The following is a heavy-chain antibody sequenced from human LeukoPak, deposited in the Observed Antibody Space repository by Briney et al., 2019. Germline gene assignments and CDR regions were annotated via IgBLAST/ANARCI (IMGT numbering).Heavy chain of an antibody. CDR2: INHRGST. CDR1: GGCLCQYY. D-gene: IGHD3-3*01. CDR3: ARGNGWSSLDGMDV. V-gene: IGHV4-34*01. J-gene: IGHJ6*02. Sequence: SETLSLTCGVCGGCLCQYYWSWIPQPPGKAGEGIGEINHRGSTNYNPSFESLITISVDTSNNQYSLQLSSVTAADTAVYYCARGNGWSSLDGMDVWGQGTTVTVSS.